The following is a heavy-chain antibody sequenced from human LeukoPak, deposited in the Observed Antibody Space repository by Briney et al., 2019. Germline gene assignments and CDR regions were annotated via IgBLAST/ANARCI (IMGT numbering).Heavy chain of an antibody. CDR2: LYYSGST. V-gene: IGHV4-30-4*01. CDR3: AREDRNSYGSASPFDY. D-gene: IGHD3-10*01. J-gene: IGHJ4*02. Sequence: SETLSLTCTVSGGSISSVDYYWSWIRQPPGKGLEWTGYLYYSGSTYYNPSLKSRVTISVDPSKNQLSLKLSSVTAADTAVYYCAREDRNSYGSASPFDYWGQGTLVTVSS. CDR1: GGSISSVDYY.